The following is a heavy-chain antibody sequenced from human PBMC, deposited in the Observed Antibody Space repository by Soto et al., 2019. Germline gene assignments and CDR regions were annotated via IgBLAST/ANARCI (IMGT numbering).Heavy chain of an antibody. J-gene: IGHJ4*02. D-gene: IGHD4-17*01. CDR1: GGSISSYY. CDR2: IYYSGST. CDR3: ARRYGVYFDY. V-gene: IGHV4-59*08. Sequence: PSETLSLTCTVSGGSISSYYWSWIRQPPGKGLEWIGYIYYSGSTNYNPSLKSRVTISVDTSKNQFPLKLSSVTAADTAVYYCARRYGVYFDYWGQGTLVTVSS.